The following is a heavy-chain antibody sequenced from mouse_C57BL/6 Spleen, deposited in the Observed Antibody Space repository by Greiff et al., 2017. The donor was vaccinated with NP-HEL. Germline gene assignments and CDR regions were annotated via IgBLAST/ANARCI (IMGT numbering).Heavy chain of an antibody. D-gene: IGHD1-1*01. CDR1: GYTFTSYW. CDR3: ARPGNYGSSYDFDY. J-gene: IGHJ2*01. CDR2: IYPGSGST. V-gene: IGHV1-55*01. Sequence: QVQLQQPGAELVKPGASVKMSCKASGYTFTSYWITWVKQRPGQGLEWIGDIYPGSGSTNYNQKFKGKSTLTVDKSSSTAYMQLSSLTSEDSAVYYCARPGNYGSSYDFDYWGQGTTLTVSS.